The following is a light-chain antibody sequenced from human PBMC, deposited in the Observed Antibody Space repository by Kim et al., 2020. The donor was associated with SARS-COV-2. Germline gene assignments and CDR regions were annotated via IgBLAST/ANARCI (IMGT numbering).Light chain of an antibody. CDR1: SSNIGYTY. J-gene: IGLJ2*01. V-gene: IGLV1-51*01. Sequence: GQKVTISCSGSSSNIGYTYLSLYQQFPGTSPQLLISDNNKRPSGIPGRFSGSKSGTSATLGITGLQTGDEADYYCGTWDSSLSAVVFGGGTQLTVL. CDR2: DNN. CDR3: GTWDSSLSAVV.